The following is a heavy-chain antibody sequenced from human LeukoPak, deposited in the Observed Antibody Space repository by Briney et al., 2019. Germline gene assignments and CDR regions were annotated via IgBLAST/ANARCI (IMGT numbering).Heavy chain of an antibody. Sequence: ASVKVSCKASGYTFTSYGISWVRQAPGQGLEWMGWISAYNGNTNYAQKLQGRVTMTTDTSTSTAYMELRSLRSDDTAVYYCARDLLDYYGSGSYVDYWGQGTLVTVSS. CDR1: GYTFTSYG. V-gene: IGHV1-18*01. CDR3: ARDLLDYYGSGSYVDY. CDR2: ISAYNGNT. D-gene: IGHD3-10*01. J-gene: IGHJ4*02.